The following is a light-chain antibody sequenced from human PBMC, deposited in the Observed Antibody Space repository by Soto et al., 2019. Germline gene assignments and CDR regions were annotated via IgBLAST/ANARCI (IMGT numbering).Light chain of an antibody. V-gene: IGKV1-39*01. Sequence: DIQMTQSPSSLSASVGDRVTITCRASQSVTTYLNWYQQKPGKAPNLLIYAASSLQSGVPSRFSGSGSGTDFTLTISSLQPEDFVTYYCQQSYSTPLTFGGGTKVEI. CDR3: QQSYSTPLT. CDR2: AAS. CDR1: QSVTTY. J-gene: IGKJ4*01.